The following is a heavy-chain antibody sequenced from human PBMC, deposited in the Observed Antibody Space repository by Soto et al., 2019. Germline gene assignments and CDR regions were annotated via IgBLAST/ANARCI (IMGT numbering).Heavy chain of an antibody. D-gene: IGHD3-16*02. J-gene: IGHJ4*02. Sequence: ASVKVSCKASGYTFTSYDINWVRQATGQGLGWMGWMNPNSGNTGYAQKFQGRVTMTRNTSISTAYMELSSLRSEDTAVYYCARVLRVYDYIWGSYRPNYFDYWGQGTLVTVSS. V-gene: IGHV1-8*01. CDR2: MNPNSGNT. CDR1: GYTFTSYD. CDR3: ARVLRVYDYIWGSYRPNYFDY.